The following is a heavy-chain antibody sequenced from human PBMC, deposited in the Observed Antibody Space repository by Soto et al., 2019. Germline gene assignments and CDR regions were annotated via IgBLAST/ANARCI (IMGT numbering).Heavy chain of an antibody. Sequence: WGSLRLSCAASGFTFSSYAMSWVRQAPGKGLEWVSAISGSGGSTYYADSVKGRFTISRDNSKNTLYLQMNSLRAEDTAVYYCAKDLSSGWSTYMEDWFDPWGQGTLVTVSS. CDR1: GFTFSSYA. V-gene: IGHV3-23*01. J-gene: IGHJ5*02. D-gene: IGHD6-19*01. CDR3: AKDLSSGWSTYMEDWFDP. CDR2: ISGSGGST.